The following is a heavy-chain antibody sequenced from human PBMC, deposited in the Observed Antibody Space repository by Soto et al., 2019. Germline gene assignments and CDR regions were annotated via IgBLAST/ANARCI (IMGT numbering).Heavy chain of an antibody. D-gene: IGHD3-10*01. CDR1: GFTFSNAW. CDR2: IKSKTDGGTT. Sequence: GGSLRLSXAASGFTFSNAWMSWVRQAPGKGLEWVGRIKSKTDGGTTDYAAPVKGRFTISRDDSKNTLYLQMNSLKTEDTAVYYCTTDLWLQYYFDYWGQGTLVTVSS. CDR3: TTDLWLQYYFDY. V-gene: IGHV3-15*01. J-gene: IGHJ4*02.